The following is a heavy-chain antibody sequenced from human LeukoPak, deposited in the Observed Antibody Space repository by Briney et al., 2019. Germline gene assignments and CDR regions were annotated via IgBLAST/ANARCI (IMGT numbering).Heavy chain of an antibody. CDR2: ISWNSGSI. J-gene: IGHJ4*02. CDR3: AKDTRGGSGSHFDY. V-gene: IGHV3-9*01. Sequence: PGGSLRLSCAASGFTFDDYAMHWVRQAPGKGLEWVSGISWNSGSIGYADSVKGRFTISRDNAKNSLYLQMNSLRAEDTALYYCAKDTRGGSGSHFDYWGQGTLVTVSS. D-gene: IGHD3-10*01. CDR1: GFTFDDYA.